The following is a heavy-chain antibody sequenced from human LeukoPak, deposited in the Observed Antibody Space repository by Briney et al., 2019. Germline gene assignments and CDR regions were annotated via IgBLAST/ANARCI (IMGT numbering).Heavy chain of an antibody. D-gene: IGHD6-19*01. J-gene: IGHJ4*02. CDR3: AKAPFGWLVYFDY. V-gene: IGHV3-21*04. CDR2: ISSGSSAR. CDR1: GFTFTTYS. Sequence: PGGSLRLSCAASGFTFTTYSMTWVRQAPGKGLEWGSIISSGSSARFSADALKGRFTIARDNSKNTLYLQMNSLRAEDTAVYYCAKAPFGWLVYFDYWGQGTLVTVSS.